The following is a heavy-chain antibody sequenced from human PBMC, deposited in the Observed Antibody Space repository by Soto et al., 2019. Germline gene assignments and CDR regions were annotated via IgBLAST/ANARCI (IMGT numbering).Heavy chain of an antibody. CDR1: GGSISSGGYY. CDR2: IYYSGST. Sequence: PSETLSLTCTVSGGSISSGGYYWSWIRQHQGKGLEWIGYIYYSGSTNYNPSLKSRVTISVDTSKNQFSLKLCSVTAADTAVYYCASLWRGYSSSSEVDYYYYYYMDVWGKGTTVTVSS. J-gene: IGHJ6*03. D-gene: IGHD6-6*01. CDR3: ASLWRGYSSSSEVDYYYYYYMDV. V-gene: IGHV4-61*08.